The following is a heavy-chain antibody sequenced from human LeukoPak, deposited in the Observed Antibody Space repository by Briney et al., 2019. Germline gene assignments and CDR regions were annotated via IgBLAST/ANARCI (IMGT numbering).Heavy chain of an antibody. Sequence: GGSLRLSCAASGFTFSSYEMNWVRQAPGKGLEWVSYISSSGSTIYYADSVKGRFTISRDNAKNSLYLQMDSLRVEDTAVYFCAGGNAMEVWGKGTAVTVSS. CDR2: ISSSGSTI. J-gene: IGHJ6*03. D-gene: IGHD1-1*01. V-gene: IGHV3-48*03. CDR3: AGGNAMEV. CDR1: GFTFSSYE.